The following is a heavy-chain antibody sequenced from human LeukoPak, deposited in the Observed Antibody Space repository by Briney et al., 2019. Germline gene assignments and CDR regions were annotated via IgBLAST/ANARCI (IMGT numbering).Heavy chain of an antibody. V-gene: IGHV1-2*02. CDR1: GYTFTGYY. J-gene: IGHJ4*02. Sequence: ASVKVSCKASGYTFTGYYMHWVRQAPGQGVEWMGWINPNSGGTNYAQKFQGRVTMTRDTSISTAYMELSRLRSDDTAVYYCASYDFWSGFDWSRWGQGTLVTVSS. CDR2: INPNSGGT. CDR3: ASYDFWSGFDWSR. D-gene: IGHD3-3*01.